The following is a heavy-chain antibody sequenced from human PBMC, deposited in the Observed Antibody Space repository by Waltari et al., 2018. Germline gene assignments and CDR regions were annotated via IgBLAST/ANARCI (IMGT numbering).Heavy chain of an antibody. D-gene: IGHD2-15*01. V-gene: IGHV3-48*01. CDR3: AGLLAFDI. CDR2: ISSSSSTI. Sequence: EVQLVESGGGLVQPGGSLRLSCAASGFTFSTYSRNWVRQAQGKGLEWVSYISSSSSTIYYADSVKGRFTISRDNAKNSLYLQMNSLRAEDTAVYYCAGLLAFDIWGQGTMVTVSS. J-gene: IGHJ3*02. CDR1: GFTFSTYS.